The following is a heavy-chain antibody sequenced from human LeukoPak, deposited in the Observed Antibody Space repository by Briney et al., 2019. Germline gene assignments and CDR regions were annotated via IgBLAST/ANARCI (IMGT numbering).Heavy chain of an antibody. CDR3: ARHPGITAAGTGFDI. CDR2: IVYSGST. V-gene: IGHV4-39*01. D-gene: IGHD6-13*01. CDR1: GGSISTTNYY. J-gene: IGHJ3*02. Sequence: SETLSLTCTVSGGSISTTNYYWGWIRQPPGMGLEWIGSIVYSGSTFYNPSLKSRVTISVDTSKSQFSLKLSSVTAADTAVYYCARHPGITAAGTGFDIWGQGTMVTVSS.